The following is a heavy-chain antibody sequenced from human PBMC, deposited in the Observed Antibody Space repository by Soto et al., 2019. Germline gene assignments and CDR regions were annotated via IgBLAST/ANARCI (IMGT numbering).Heavy chain of an antibody. V-gene: IGHV3-30-3*01. CDR3: ARDRVIRYTGYELDL. D-gene: IGHD3-9*01. J-gene: IGHJ5*02. Sequence: QMQLLESGGGVVQPGKALRLSCAASGFAFNSHSMHWVRQAPGKGLEWLALMTSDGSSKFYADSVKGRCTISRDNSKNTLDLEMNSRRSEDTAVYYCARDRVIRYTGYELDLWGQGTLVTVSS. CDR1: GFAFNSHS. CDR2: MTSDGSSK.